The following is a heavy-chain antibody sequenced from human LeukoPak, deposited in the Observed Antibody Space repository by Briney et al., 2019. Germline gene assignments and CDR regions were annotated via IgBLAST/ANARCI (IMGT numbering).Heavy chain of an antibody. CDR2: IYYSGST. CDR1: GGSISSYY. D-gene: IGHD3-10*01. Sequence: SETLSLTCTVSGGSISSYYWSWIRQPPGKGLEWIGSIYYSGSTYNNRSLKRRLTISIDTSKNQFSLRLSSVTAADTAVYYCTREVEGYSYASGRFLHFDPWGQGTLVTVSS. J-gene: IGHJ5*02. V-gene: IGHV4-59*12. CDR3: TREVEGYSYASGRFLHFDP.